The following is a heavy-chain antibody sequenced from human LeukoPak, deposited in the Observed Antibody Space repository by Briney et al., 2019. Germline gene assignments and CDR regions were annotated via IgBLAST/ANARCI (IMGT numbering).Heavy chain of an antibody. CDR2: INHSGST. Sequence: SETLSLTCTVSGGSISSYYWSWIRQPPGKGLEWIGEINHSGSTNYNPSLKSRVTISVDTSKNQFSLKLSSVTAADTAVYYCARGGSGSYSALGPAFDYWGQGTLVTVSS. CDR1: GGSISSYY. CDR3: ARGGSGSYSALGPAFDY. V-gene: IGHV4-34*01. J-gene: IGHJ4*02. D-gene: IGHD1-26*01.